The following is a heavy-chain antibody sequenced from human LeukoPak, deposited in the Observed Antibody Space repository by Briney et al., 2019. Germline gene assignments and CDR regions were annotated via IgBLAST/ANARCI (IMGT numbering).Heavy chain of an antibody. V-gene: IGHV4-61*02. J-gene: IGHJ6*03. Sequence: SETLSLTCTVSGGSISSGSYYWSWIRQPAGKGLEWIGRIYTSGSTNYNPSLKSRVTISVDTSKNQFSLKLSSVTAADTAVYYCARDDPKTKQYMDVWGKGTTVTVSS. CDR1: GGSISSGSYY. D-gene: IGHD1-14*01. CDR2: IYTSGST. CDR3: ARDDPKTKQYMDV.